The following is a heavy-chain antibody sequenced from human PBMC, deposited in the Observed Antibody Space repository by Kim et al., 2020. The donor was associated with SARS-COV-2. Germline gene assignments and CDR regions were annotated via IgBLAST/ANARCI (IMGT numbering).Heavy chain of an antibody. CDR3: TSASRIYPTMVRGVPVDY. D-gene: IGHD3-10*01. Sequence: GGSLRLSCTASGFTFGDYAMSWFRQAPGKGLEWVGFIRSKAYGGTTEYAASVKGRFTISRDDSKSIAYLQMNSLKTEDTAVYYCTSASRIYPTMVRGVPVDYWGQGTLVTVSS. V-gene: IGHV3-49*03. J-gene: IGHJ4*02. CDR2: IRSKAYGGTT. CDR1: GFTFGDYA.